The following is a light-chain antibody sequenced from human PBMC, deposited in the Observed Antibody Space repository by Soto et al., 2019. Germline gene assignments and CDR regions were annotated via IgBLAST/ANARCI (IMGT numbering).Light chain of an antibody. CDR2: SNN. J-gene: IGLJ3*02. CDR1: SSNIGSNA. Sequence: QSVLTQPPSASGTPGQRVTISCSGSSSNIGSNAVNWYKQLPGTAPKVLIYSNNQRPSGVPDRFSGSRSGTSASLAISGLQSEDAADYYCAAWDDSLNGCWVFGGGTKLTVL. CDR3: AAWDDSLNGCWV. V-gene: IGLV1-44*01.